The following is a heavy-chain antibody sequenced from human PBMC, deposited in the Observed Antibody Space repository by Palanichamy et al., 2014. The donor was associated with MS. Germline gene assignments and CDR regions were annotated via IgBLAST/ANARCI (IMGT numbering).Heavy chain of an antibody. CDR1: GFTFSSYA. J-gene: IGHJ4*02. CDR2: ISGSGGST. Sequence: EVQLLESGGGLVQPGGSLRLSCAASGFTFSSYAMSWVRQAPGKGLEWVSAISGSGGSTYYADSVEGRFTISRDNSKNTLYLQMNSLRAEDTAVYYCAEGTYYDSSGLDYWGQGTLVTVSS. V-gene: IGHV3-23*01. CDR3: AEGTYYDSSGLDY. D-gene: IGHD3-22*01.